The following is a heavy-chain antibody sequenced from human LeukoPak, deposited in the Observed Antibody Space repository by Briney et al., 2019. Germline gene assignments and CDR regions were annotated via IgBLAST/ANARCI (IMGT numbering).Heavy chain of an antibody. Sequence: GESLKISCKGSGYSFTSYWIGWVRQMPGKGLEWMGIIYPGDSDTRYSPSFQGQVTISADKSISTAYLQWNSLKASDTAMYYCARFVGACSGGSCYSDSWGQETLVTVSS. V-gene: IGHV5-51*01. CDR1: GYSFTSYW. CDR3: ARFVGACSGGSCYSDS. D-gene: IGHD2-15*01. J-gene: IGHJ4*02. CDR2: IYPGDSDT.